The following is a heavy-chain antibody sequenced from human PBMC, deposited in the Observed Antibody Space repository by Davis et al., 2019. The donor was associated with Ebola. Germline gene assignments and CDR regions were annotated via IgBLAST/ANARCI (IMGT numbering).Heavy chain of an antibody. D-gene: IGHD2-21*01. CDR3: ARDIAMDV. V-gene: IGHV3-33*01. CDR1: GFTFSSYG. J-gene: IGHJ6*02. Sequence: PGGSLRLSCAASGFTFSSYGMHWVRQAPGKGLEWVAVIWYDGSNKYYADSVKGRFTISRDNSKNTLYLQMNSLKDEDTAVYYCARDIAMDVWGQGTTVTVSS. CDR2: IWYDGSNK.